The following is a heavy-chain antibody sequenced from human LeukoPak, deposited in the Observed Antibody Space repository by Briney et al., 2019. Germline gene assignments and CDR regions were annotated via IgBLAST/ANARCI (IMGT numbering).Heavy chain of an antibody. J-gene: IGHJ6*02. CDR2: INIDGSET. CDR1: GFTIGASW. CDR3: ARGGGLDV. Sequence: PGGSLRLSCAASGFTIGASWMQWVRQAPGKGLVWISRINIDGSETIYADSVKGRFTISRDNAKNSLYLQMSNLRAEDTAVYFCARGGGLDVWGQGATVTVSS. V-gene: IGHV3-74*01. D-gene: IGHD3-16*01.